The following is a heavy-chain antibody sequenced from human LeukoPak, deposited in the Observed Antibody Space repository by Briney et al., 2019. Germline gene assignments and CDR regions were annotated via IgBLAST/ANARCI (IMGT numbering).Heavy chain of an antibody. D-gene: IGHD6-13*01. V-gene: IGHV4-59*01. J-gene: IGHJ4*02. CDR1: GGSISSYY. Sequence: SSETLSLTCTVSGGSISSYYWSWIRQPPGKGLEWLGYIYYSGSTNYNPSLKSRVTISVDTSKNQFSLKLSSVTAADTAVYYCARDGIAAAAENYFDYWGQGTLVTVSS. CDR2: IYYSGST. CDR3: ARDGIAAAAENYFDY.